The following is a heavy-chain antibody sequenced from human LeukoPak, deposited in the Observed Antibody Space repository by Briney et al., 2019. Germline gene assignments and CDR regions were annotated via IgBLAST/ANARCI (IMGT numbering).Heavy chain of an antibody. J-gene: IGHJ3*02. V-gene: IGHV3-15*01. CDR1: GFTFTNAW. CDR2: IKSKTNGGTT. Sequence: GGSLRLSCAASGFTFTNAWMSWVRQAPGKGLEWVGRIKSKTNGGTTDHAAPVKGRFTISRDESKNTLYLQMNSLKTEDTAVYYCRTQPPVYYGGSETFHIWGQGTMVTVSS. CDR3: RTQPPVYYGGSETFHI. D-gene: IGHD3-10*01.